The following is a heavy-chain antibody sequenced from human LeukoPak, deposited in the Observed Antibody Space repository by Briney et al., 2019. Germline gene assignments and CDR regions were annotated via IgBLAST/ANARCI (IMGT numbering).Heavy chain of an antibody. J-gene: IGHJ4*02. CDR2: IKSKTDGGTT. D-gene: IGHD3-3*01. CDR3: TTESRRVLRFLEWSFDY. Sequence: GGSLRLSCAASGFTFSNAWMSWVRQAPGKGLEWVGRIKSKTDGGTTDYAAPVKGRFTISRDDSKNTLYLQMNSLKTEDTAVYYCTTESRRVLRFLEWSFDYWGQGTLVTVSS. V-gene: IGHV3-15*01. CDR1: GFTFSNAW.